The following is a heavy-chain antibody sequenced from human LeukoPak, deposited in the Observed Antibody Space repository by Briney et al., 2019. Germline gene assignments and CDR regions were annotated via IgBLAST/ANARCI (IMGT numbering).Heavy chain of an antibody. V-gene: IGHV3-74*03. CDR3: ARGPDHGGSYYHD. J-gene: IGHJ4*02. CDR1: GFTFSNSW. Sequence: GGSLRLSCAASGFTFSNSWMYWVRQAPGKGLVWVSRINSDGSTIEYADSVKGRFTISRGNAKNTLFLQMNSLRVEDTAVYYCARGPDHGGSYYHDWGQGTLVTVSS. D-gene: IGHD1-26*01. CDR2: INSDGSTI.